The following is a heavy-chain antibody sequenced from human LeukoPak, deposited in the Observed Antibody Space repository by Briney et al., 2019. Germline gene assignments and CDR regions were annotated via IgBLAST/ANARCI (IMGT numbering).Heavy chain of an antibody. CDR1: GFTFSSYG. D-gene: IGHD6-13*01. CDR3: AKGGGIAAAAYYYMDV. V-gene: IGHV3-23*01. Sequence: GGSLRLSCAASGFTFSSYGMSWVRQAPGKGLEWVSAISGSGGTTYYADSVKGRFTISRDNSKNTLYLQMKSLRAEDTAVYYCAKGGGIAAAAYYYMDVWGKGTTVTVSS. CDR2: ISGSGGTT. J-gene: IGHJ6*03.